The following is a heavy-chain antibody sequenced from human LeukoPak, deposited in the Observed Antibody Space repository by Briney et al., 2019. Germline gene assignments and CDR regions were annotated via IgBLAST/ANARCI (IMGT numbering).Heavy chain of an antibody. CDR1: GFIFSNYW. Sequence: GGSLRLSCAGSGFIFSNYWMHWVRQAPGKGLVWVSRINSAGSGTSYGDSVKGRFTISRDNAKGTLYLQMHSLRVEDTAIYYCIRGPTYFDSWGQGTLVTVSS. CDR3: IRGPTYFDS. V-gene: IGHV3-74*01. CDR2: INSAGSGT. J-gene: IGHJ4*02.